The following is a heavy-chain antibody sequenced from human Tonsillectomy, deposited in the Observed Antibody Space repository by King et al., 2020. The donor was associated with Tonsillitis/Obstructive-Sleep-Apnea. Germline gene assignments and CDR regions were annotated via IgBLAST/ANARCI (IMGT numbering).Heavy chain of an antibody. V-gene: IGHV3-53*01. D-gene: IGHD2-15*01. CDR2: IYSGGST. CDR3: ARVPADYCSGGSCYSAAFDI. CDR1: GFTVSSNY. Sequence: QLVESGGGLIQPGGSLRLSCAASGFTVSSNYMSWVRQAPGKGLEWVSVIYSGGSTYYADSVQGRFTISRDNSKNTLYLQMNSLRAEDTAVYYCARVPADYCSGGSCYSAAFDIWGQGTMVTVSS. J-gene: IGHJ3*02.